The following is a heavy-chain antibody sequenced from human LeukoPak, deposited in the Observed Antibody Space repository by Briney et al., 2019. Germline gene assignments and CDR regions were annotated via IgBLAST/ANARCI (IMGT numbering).Heavy chain of an antibody. J-gene: IGHJ1*01. CDR2: ISTYNGNT. CDR3: ARASVTAGGTRYFLH. Sequence: ASVKVSCKASGYTFTSHGISWVRQAPGQGLKWMGWISTYNGNTNYAQNLQGRVTMTTDTSTSTAYMELRSLKSDDTAVYYCARASVTAGGTRYFLHWGQGTLVTVSS. V-gene: IGHV1-18*01. D-gene: IGHD6-13*01. CDR1: GYTFTSHG.